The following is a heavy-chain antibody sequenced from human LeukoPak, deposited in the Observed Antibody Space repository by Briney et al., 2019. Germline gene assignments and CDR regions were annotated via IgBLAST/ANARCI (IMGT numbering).Heavy chain of an antibody. CDR1: GGSVTSGSYY. CDR2: IYTSGST. V-gene: IGHV4-61*02. Sequence: PSQTLSLTCTVSGGSVTSGSYYWNWVRQPAGKGLEWIGRIYTSGSTNYNPSLKSRVTISVDTSKNQFSLKLSSVTAADTAVYCCARVGAYWGSYQPFDYWGQGTLVTVSS. J-gene: IGHJ4*02. CDR3: ARVGAYWGSYQPFDY. D-gene: IGHD7-27*01.